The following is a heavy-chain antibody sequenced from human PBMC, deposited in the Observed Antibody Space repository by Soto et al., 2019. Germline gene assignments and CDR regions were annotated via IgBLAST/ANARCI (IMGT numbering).Heavy chain of an antibody. V-gene: IGHV3-74*01. CDR2: INSDGSST. CDR1: GFTFSSSW. Sequence: EVQLVESGGGLVQPGGSLRLSCEASGFTFSSSWMHWVRQAPGKGLVWVSRINSDGSSTSYADSVKGRFTISRDNAKNTLYLQMNSLRAEDTAVYYCARDHYYDFWSGYYRLLDYWGQGTLVTVSS. D-gene: IGHD3-3*01. J-gene: IGHJ4*02. CDR3: ARDHYYDFWSGYYRLLDY.